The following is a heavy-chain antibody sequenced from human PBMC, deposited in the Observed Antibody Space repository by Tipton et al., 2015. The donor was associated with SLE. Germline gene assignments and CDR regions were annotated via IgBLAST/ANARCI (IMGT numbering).Heavy chain of an antibody. CDR2: IYYSGNT. CDR1: GGSISSGDDY. CDR3: ASGFGELLIPQY. V-gene: IGHV4-39*01. Sequence: GLVKPSETLSLTCTVSGGSISSGDDYWGWIRQPPGKGLEWIGSIYYSGNTYYNPSLKSRVSVSIDSSKNQFSLRLSSVTAADTAVYYCASGFGELLIPQYWGQGALVTVSS. J-gene: IGHJ4*02. D-gene: IGHD3-10*01.